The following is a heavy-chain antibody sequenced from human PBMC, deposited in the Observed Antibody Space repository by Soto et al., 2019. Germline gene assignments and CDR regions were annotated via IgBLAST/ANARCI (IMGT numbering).Heavy chain of an antibody. J-gene: IGHJ5*02. CDR3: ARGKSPHSSSWYFPGDPWFDP. D-gene: IGHD6-13*01. Sequence: GASVQVSSKASGGTFRSYAIGWVRQAPGQELEWMGGIIPIFGTANYAQKFQGRVTITADESTSTAYMELSSLRSEDTAVYYCARGKSPHSSSWYFPGDPWFDPWGQGT. CDR1: GGTFRSYA. V-gene: IGHV1-69*13. CDR2: IIPIFGTA.